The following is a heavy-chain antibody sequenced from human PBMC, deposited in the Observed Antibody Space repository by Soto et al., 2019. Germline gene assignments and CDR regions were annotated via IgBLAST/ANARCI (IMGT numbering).Heavy chain of an antibody. CDR2: IYWDDDK. D-gene: IGHD4-4*01. CDR1: GFSLSTSGVG. Sequence: QITLKESGPTLVKPTQTLTLTCTFSGFSLSTSGVGVGWIRQPPGKALEWLALIYWDDDKRYSPSLKSRLTIXXDXSXXQVVLTMTNMDPVDTATYYCAHRRDGDYSNYFFDYWGQGTLVTVSS. V-gene: IGHV2-5*02. J-gene: IGHJ4*02. CDR3: AHRRDGDYSNYFFDY.